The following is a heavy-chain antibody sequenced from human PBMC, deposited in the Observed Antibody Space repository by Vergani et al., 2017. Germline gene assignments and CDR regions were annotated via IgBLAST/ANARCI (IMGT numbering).Heavy chain of an antibody. CDR2: INPSGGST. CDR1: GYTFTSYY. D-gene: IGHD4-17*01. J-gene: IGHJ6*02. CDR3: AKDGRYGDYRHRTYYYYGMDV. V-gene: IGHV1-46*01. Sequence: QVQLVQSGAEVKKPGASVKVSCKASGYTFTSYYMHWVRQAPGQGLEWMGIINPSGGSTSYAQKFQERVTITRDMSTSTAYMELSSLRSEDTAVYYCAKDGRYGDYRHRTYYYYGMDVWGQGTTVTVSS.